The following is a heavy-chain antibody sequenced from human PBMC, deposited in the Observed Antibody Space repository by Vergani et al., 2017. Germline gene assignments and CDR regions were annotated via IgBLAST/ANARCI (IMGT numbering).Heavy chain of an antibody. D-gene: IGHD3-3*01. CDR3: AKTHDFSSLYSSYNWFDP. CDR2: IYAGDSDV. J-gene: IGHJ5*02. V-gene: IGHV5-51*03. CDR1: GYSITNYW. Sequence: EVQLVQSGTEVKKPGESLKISCQGSGYSITNYWIAWVRQRPGKGLEWMGIIYAGDSDVRYSPSFQCQVTMSVDKSLSTAYLQWSSLKASDTATYYCAKTHDFSSLYSSYNWFDPWGQGTQVTVCS.